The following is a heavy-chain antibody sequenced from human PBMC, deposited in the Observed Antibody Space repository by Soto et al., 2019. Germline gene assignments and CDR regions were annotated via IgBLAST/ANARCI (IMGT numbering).Heavy chain of an antibody. CDR3: ATRGVIAAAGGYFDY. Sequence: GASVKVSCKVSGYTLTELSMHWVRQAPGKGLEWMGGFDPKDGETIYAQKFQGRVTMTEDTSTDTAYMELSSLRSEDTAVYYCATRGVIAAAGGYFDYWGQGTLVTVSS. D-gene: IGHD6-13*01. CDR2: FDPKDGET. V-gene: IGHV1-24*01. J-gene: IGHJ4*02. CDR1: GYTLTELS.